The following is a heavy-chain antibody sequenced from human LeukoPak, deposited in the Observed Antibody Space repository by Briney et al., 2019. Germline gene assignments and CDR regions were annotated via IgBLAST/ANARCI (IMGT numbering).Heavy chain of an antibody. Sequence: SETLSLTCTVSGGSISSYYWNWIRQPPGKGLEWIGYIYYSGSTNYNPSLKSRVTISVDTSKNQFSLKLSSVTAADTAVYYCAKYLEDYDSSGYYFGYWGQGTLVTVSS. CDR2: IYYSGST. D-gene: IGHD3-22*01. J-gene: IGHJ4*02. V-gene: IGHV4-59*01. CDR3: AKYLEDYDSSGYYFGY. CDR1: GGSISSYY.